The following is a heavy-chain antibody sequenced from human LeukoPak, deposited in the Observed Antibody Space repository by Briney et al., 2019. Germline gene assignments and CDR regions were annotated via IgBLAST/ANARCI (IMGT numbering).Heavy chain of an antibody. CDR3: ARGSGDSQWLPPRDNWFDP. Sequence: ASVKVSCKASGYTFTSYDINWVRQATGQGLEWMGWMNPNSGNTGYAQKLQGRVTMTTDTSTSTAYMELRSLRSDDTAVYYCARGSGDSQWLPPRDNWFDPWGQGTLVTVSS. J-gene: IGHJ5*02. CDR2: MNPNSGNT. D-gene: IGHD6-19*01. CDR1: GYTFTSYD. V-gene: IGHV1-8*02.